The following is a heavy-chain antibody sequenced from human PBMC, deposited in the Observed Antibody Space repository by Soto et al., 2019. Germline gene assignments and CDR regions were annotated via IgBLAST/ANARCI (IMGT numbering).Heavy chain of an antibody. V-gene: IGHV3-21*01. D-gene: IGHD2-15*01. J-gene: IGHJ6*02. Sequence: GGSLRLSCVASGFTFRTDTMNWCRQAPWRWLEWVSGIRGFSPYTFYSESVKGRFTISRDNAKNSLYLQMNSLRAEDTAVYYCARDRGYDAHDYYYNAMDVWGQGTTVTVS. CDR1: GFTFRTDT. CDR2: IRGFSPYT. CDR3: ARDRGYDAHDYYYNAMDV.